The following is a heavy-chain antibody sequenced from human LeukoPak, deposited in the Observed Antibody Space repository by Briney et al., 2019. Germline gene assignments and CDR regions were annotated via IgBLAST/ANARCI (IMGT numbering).Heavy chain of an antibody. CDR3: ARPYFYETSAYSRYYLDF. CDR1: GYTFTTHW. Sequence: PGESLKISCKGSGYTFTTHWIAWVRQMPGKGLEWMGIIFPGDSNIRYSPSFQGQVTLSVDQSTSTAYLQWSSLQAPDTAIYYCARPYFYETSAYSRYYLDFWGQGTLVTVSS. D-gene: IGHD3-22*01. J-gene: IGHJ4*02. CDR2: IFPGDSNI. V-gene: IGHV5-51*01.